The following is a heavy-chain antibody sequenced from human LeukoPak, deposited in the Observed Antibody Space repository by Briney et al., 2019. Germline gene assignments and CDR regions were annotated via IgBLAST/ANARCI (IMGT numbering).Heavy chain of an antibody. CDR1: GGTFSSYA. CDR3: ARLSPYYYDSSGYYYESDP. Sequence: GSSVKVSCKASGGTFSSYAISWVRQAPGQGLEWTGGIIPIFGTANYAQKFQGRVTITADESTSTAYMELSSLRSEDTAVYYCARLSPYYYDSSGYYYESDPWGQGTLVTVSS. J-gene: IGHJ5*02. V-gene: IGHV1-69*01. D-gene: IGHD3-22*01. CDR2: IIPIFGTA.